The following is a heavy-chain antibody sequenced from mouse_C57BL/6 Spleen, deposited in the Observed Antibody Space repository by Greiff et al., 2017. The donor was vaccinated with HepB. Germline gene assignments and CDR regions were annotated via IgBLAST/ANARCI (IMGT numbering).Heavy chain of an antibody. Sequence: VQLQQPGAELVKPGASVKMSCKASGYTFTSYWITWVKQRPGQGLEWIGDIYPGSGSTNYNEKFKSKATLTVDTSSSTAYMQLSSLTSEEAAVYYGAAGGDMKTNKDWGKGTRVTVSA. CDR3: AAGGDMKTNKD. J-gene: IGHJ3*01. CDR2: IYPGSGST. D-gene: IGHD2-3*01. CDR1: GYTFTSYW. V-gene: IGHV1-55*01.